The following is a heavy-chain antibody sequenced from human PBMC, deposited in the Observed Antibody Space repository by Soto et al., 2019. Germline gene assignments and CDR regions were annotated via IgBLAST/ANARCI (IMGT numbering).Heavy chain of an antibody. D-gene: IGHD2-2*01. V-gene: IGHV4-34*01. CDR2: INHGGST. CDR1: GGSFSGYY. Sequence: QVQLQQWGAGLLKPSETLYLTCAVYGGSFSGYYWSWIRQPPGKGLEWIGEINHGGSTNYNPSLNSRVTIQVCTSKSRLSLKLSSVTAADTAVYYCARGLNRYQLLFRDPLDDWGQGTLVTVSS. CDR3: ARGLNRYQLLFRDPLDD. J-gene: IGHJ4*02.